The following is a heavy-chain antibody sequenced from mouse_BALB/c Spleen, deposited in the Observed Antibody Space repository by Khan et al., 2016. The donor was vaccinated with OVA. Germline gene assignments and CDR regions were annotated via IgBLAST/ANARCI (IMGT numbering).Heavy chain of an antibody. CDR3: ARRFRTSYPLYDYAMDY. Sequence: QIQLVQSGPELKKPGETVKISCKASGYSFTNYGMNWVKQAPGKGLKWMGWINTNTGEPSYAEEFKGRFAFSLETSAGTAYLQINNIKNEDTASYFCARRFRTSYPLYDYAMDYWGQGTSVTVSS. V-gene: IGHV9-3*02. CDR1: GYSFTNYG. J-gene: IGHJ4*01. D-gene: IGHD1-3*01. CDR2: INTNTGEP.